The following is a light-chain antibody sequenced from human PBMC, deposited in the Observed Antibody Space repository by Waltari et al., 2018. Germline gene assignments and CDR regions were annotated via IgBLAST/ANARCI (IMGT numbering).Light chain of an antibody. J-gene: IGLJ3*02. CDR1: NSNIGHNA. CDR3: EAWDDTLNGVV. CDR2: YDN. V-gene: IGLV1-36*01. Sequence: QSVLTQPPSVSEAPRQWVTISCSGSNSNIGHNAVTRYPKLAGKAPKLLINYDNPLSPGVSDRFSGSKSDTSASLAISGLQSEDEADYYCEAWDDTLNGVVFGGGTKLTVL.